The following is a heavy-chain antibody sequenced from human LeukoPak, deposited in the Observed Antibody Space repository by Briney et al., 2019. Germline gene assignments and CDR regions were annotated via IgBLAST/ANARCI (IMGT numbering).Heavy chain of an antibody. D-gene: IGHD2-21*01. J-gene: IGHJ4*02. Sequence: GGSLRLTCAASGFTFSSYAMSWVRQPPGKGLEGVPVISGSGGSTYSADSGDGRLTISRHKSNNTLYMQMNRLRAEHTDIYYCAKEGPVVTLDYWGQGTLVTVSS. V-gene: IGHV3-23*01. CDR3: AKEGPVVTLDY. CDR1: GFTFSSYA. CDR2: ISGSGGST.